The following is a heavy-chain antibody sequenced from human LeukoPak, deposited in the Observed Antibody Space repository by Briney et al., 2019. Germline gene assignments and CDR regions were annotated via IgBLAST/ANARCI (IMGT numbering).Heavy chain of an antibody. Sequence: ASVKVSCKASGYTFSGYHIHWVRHAPGQGLEWMGWINPKSGGTSYAQKFQDRVTMTRDTSISTAHMELSRLRSDDTAVYYGARDPIVGATISGYYGMDVWGQGTTVTVSS. CDR2: INPKSGGT. J-gene: IGHJ6*02. V-gene: IGHV1-2*02. CDR1: GYTFSGYH. D-gene: IGHD1-26*01. CDR3: ARDPIVGATISGYYGMDV.